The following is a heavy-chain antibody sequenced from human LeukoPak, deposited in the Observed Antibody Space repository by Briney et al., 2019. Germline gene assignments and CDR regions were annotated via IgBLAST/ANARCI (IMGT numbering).Heavy chain of an antibody. Sequence: GASVKVSCKASGGTFSSYAISWVRQAPGQRLEWMGWINAGNGNTKYSQKFQGRVTITRDTSASTAYMELSSLRSEDTAVYYCARDRYSYGPRWTPDAFDIWGQGTMVTVSS. J-gene: IGHJ3*02. CDR2: INAGNGNT. D-gene: IGHD5-18*01. CDR1: GGTFSSYA. CDR3: ARDRYSYGPRWTPDAFDI. V-gene: IGHV1-3*01.